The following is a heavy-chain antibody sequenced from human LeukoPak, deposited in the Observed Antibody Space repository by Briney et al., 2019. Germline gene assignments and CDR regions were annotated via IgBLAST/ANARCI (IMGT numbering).Heavy chain of an antibody. V-gene: IGHV1-24*01. J-gene: IGHJ4*02. CDR2: FDPEDGER. Sequence: VASVKVSCKVSGYTLTDISMHWVRQAPGKGLEWMGGFDPEDGERIYAQKFQGRVTMTEDTSTDTAYMELSSLRSEDTAVYYCATGGGGNFDYWGQGTLVAVSS. D-gene: IGHD2-15*01. CDR1: GYTLTDIS. CDR3: ATGGGGNFDY.